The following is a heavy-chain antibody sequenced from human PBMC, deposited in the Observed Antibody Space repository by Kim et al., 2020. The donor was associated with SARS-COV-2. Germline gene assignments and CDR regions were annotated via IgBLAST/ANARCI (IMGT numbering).Heavy chain of an antibody. D-gene: IGHD6-19*01. CDR3: ASRPGLAVAGFDY. Sequence: ASVKVSCKASGYTFTSYAMHWVRQAPGQRLEWMGWINAGNGDTYYSQKFQGRVTITRDTSASTAYMELSSLRSEDTAVYYCASRPGLAVAGFDYWGQGTLVTVSS. J-gene: IGHJ4*02. CDR1: GYTFTSYA. CDR2: INAGNGDT. V-gene: IGHV1-3*01.